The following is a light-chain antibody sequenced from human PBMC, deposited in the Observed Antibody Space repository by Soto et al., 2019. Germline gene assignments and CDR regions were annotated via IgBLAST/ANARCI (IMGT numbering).Light chain of an antibody. CDR1: VGL. J-gene: IGLJ1*01. V-gene: IGLV2-23*01. Sequence: QSVLTQPASVSGSPGQSITISCTGTVGLVSWYQQHPGKVPKLIIYDDTKRPSGVSSRFSGSKSGNTASLTISGLQTEDEADYYCCLHVGGRTSVFGTGTKVTVL. CDR2: DDT. CDR3: CLHVGGRTSV.